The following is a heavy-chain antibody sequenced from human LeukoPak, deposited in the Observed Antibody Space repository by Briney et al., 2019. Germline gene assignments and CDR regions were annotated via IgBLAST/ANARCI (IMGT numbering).Heavy chain of an antibody. CDR2: INPYNGNT. V-gene: IGHV1-18*01. Sequence: ASVKVSCKTPGYTFNYYGITWVRQAPGQGLEWMAWINPYNGNTNYAQSLQGRATVTTDTSTSTAYMELRSLRSDDTAIYYCARPDSGGYFFFDSWGQGTLVTVSS. CDR3: ARPDSGGYFFFDS. D-gene: IGHD3-22*01. J-gene: IGHJ4*02. CDR1: GYTFNYYG.